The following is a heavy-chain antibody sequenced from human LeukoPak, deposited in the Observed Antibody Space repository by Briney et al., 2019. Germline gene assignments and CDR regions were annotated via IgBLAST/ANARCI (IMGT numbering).Heavy chain of an antibody. V-gene: IGHV3-7*01. D-gene: IGHD3-3*01. CDR1: GFTFSNHW. J-gene: IGHJ4*02. CDR3: ARDHLIYYDFWSGYLDY. Sequence: GGSLRLSCAASGFTFSNHWMSWVRQAPGKGLEWVANIKQDGSLKYYVDSVKGRFTISRDNAENSLYLQLNSLRAEDTAVYYCARDHLIYYDFWSGYLDYWGQGTLVTVSS. CDR2: IKQDGSLK.